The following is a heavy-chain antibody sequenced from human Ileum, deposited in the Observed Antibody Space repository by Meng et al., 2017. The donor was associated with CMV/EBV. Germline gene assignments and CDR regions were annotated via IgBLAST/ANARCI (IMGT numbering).Heavy chain of an antibody. V-gene: IGHV4-4*07. D-gene: IGHD2-15*01. CDR3: ARGYCSGATCYPYYFDY. J-gene: IGHJ4*02. CDR1: SDPISRNY. CDR2: IHIGGTT. Sequence: GQLQGPGQGLVKPSGPLSLPCTVSSDPISRNYWNWIRQPAGKGLESIGRIHIGGTTDYNPSLKSRVTMSVDTSKNQLSLKLTSVTAADTAVYYCARGYCSGATCYPYYFDYWGQGTLVTVSS.